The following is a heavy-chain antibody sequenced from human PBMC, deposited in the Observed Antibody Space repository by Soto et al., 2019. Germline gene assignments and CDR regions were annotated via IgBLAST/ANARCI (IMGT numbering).Heavy chain of an antibody. CDR1: GGSFSGYY. CDR2: INHSGST. D-gene: IGHD3-9*01. J-gene: IGHJ5*02. Sequence: SETLSLTCAVYGGSFSGYYLSWIRQPPGKGLEWIGEINHSGSTNYNPSLKSRVTISVDTSKNQFSLKLSSVTAADTAVYYCARETNILTGPGWFDPWGQGTLVTVYS. CDR3: ARETNILTGPGWFDP. V-gene: IGHV4-34*01.